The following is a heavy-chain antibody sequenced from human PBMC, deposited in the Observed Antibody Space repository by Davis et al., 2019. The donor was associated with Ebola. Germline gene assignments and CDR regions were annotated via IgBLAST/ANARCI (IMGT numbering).Heavy chain of an antibody. J-gene: IGHJ5*02. V-gene: IGHV4-39*07. CDR2: IYHSGST. Sequence: MPSETLSLTCTVSGGSISSSSYYWGWIRQPPGKGLEWIGEIYHSGSTNYNPSLKSRVTISVDKSKNQFSLKLSSVTAADTAVYYCARDRSWSSTRLRMFDPWGQGTLVTVSS. CDR1: GGSISSSSYY. CDR3: ARDRSWSSTRLRMFDP. D-gene: IGHD2-2*01.